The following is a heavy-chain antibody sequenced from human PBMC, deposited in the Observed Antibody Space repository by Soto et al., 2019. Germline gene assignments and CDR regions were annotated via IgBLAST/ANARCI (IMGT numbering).Heavy chain of an antibody. CDR2: INHSGST. J-gene: IGHJ6*03. Sequence: SETLSLTCAVYGGSFSGYYWSWIRQPPGKGLEWIGEINHSGSTNYNPSLKSRVTISVDTSKNQFSLKLSSVTAADTAVYYCARHKRYSYYYYMDVWGKGTTVTVSS. V-gene: IGHV4-34*01. CDR3: ARHKRYSYYYYMDV. D-gene: IGHD2-15*01. CDR1: GGSFSGYY.